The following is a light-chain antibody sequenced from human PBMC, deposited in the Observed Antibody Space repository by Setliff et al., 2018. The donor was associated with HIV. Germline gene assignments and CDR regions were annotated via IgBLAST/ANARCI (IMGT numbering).Light chain of an antibody. CDR3: SSYTSIYTYV. V-gene: IGLV2-14*01. CDR2: GVN. J-gene: IGLJ1*01. CDR1: SSDVGGYNS. Sequence: QSVLTQPASVSGSPGQSITISCTGTSSDVGGYNSVSWYQHYPGKAPKVMIYGVNNRPSGVSNRFSGSKSGNTASLTISGLQAEDEADYYCSSYTSIYTYVFGTGTKVTVL.